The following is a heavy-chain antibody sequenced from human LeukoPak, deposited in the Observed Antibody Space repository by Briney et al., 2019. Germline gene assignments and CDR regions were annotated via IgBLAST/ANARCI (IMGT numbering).Heavy chain of an antibody. D-gene: IGHD1-26*01. Sequence: GGSLRLSCAASGFTFSSYAMSWVRQAPGKGLEWVSAISGSGGSTYYADSVKGRFTISRDNSKNTLYLQMNSLRDEDTAVYYCASSGSYRFDYWGQGTLVTVSS. CDR1: GFTFSSYA. CDR3: ASSGSYRFDY. J-gene: IGHJ4*02. V-gene: IGHV3-23*01. CDR2: ISGSGGST.